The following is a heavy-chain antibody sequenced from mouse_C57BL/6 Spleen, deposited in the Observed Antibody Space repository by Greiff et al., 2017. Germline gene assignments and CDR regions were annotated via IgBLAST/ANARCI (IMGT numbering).Heavy chain of an antibody. CDR1: GYTFTSYW. CDR3: ARFGDGSLGY. CDR2: IDPSDSYT. Sequence: QVQLQQPGAELVRPGTSVKLSCKASGYTFTSYWMHWVKQRPGQGLEWIGVIDPSDSYTNYNQKFKGKATLTVDTSSSTAYMQLSSLTAEDSAVYYCARFGDGSLGYWGQGTTLTVSS. J-gene: IGHJ2*01. D-gene: IGHD2-3*01. V-gene: IGHV1-59*01.